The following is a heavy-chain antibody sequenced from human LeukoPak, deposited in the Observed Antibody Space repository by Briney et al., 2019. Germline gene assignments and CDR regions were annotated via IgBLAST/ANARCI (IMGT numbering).Heavy chain of an antibody. CDR2: INAGNGNT. V-gene: IGHV1-3*01. Sequence: ASVTVSCKASGYTFTSYAMHWVRQAPGQRLEWMGWINAGNGNTKYSQKFQGRVTITRDTSASTAYMELSRLRSEDTAVYYCARDPCSSSSCYYNWFDPWGQGTLVTVSS. D-gene: IGHD2-2*01. CDR1: GYTFTSYA. J-gene: IGHJ5*02. CDR3: ARDPCSSSSCYYNWFDP.